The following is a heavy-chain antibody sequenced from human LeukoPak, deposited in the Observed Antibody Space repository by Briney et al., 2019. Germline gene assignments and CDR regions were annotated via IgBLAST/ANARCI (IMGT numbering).Heavy chain of an antibody. CDR2: IYYSGST. D-gene: IGHD4-23*01. CDR3: ARGPHGGPDY. J-gene: IGHJ4*02. V-gene: IGHV4-59*01. CDR1: GGSISSYN. Sequence: SETLSLTGTGSGGSISSYNWSWLRQPPGKGLEWIEYIYYSGSTNYNPSLKSRVTISVDTSKNQYSLKLSSVTAADTAVYYCARGPHGGPDYWGQGTLVTVSS.